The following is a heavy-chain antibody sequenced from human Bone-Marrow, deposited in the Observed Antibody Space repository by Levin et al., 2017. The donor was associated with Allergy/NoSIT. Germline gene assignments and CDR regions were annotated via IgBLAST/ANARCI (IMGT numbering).Heavy chain of an antibody. CDR2: ISSSGSTI. D-gene: IGHD3-22*01. J-gene: IGHJ4*02. CDR3: ARTRGYYDSSGYFEGFDY. V-gene: IGHV3-48*03. CDR1: GFTFSSYE. Sequence: GESLKISCAASGFTFSSYEMNWVRQAPGKGLEWVSYISSSGSTIYYADSVKGRFTISRDNAKNSLYLQMNSLRAEDTAVYYCARTRGYYDSSGYFEGFDYWGQGTLVTVSS.